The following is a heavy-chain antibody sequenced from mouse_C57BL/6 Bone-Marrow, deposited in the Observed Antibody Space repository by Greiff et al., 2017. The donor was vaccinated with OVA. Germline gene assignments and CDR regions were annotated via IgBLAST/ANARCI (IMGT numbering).Heavy chain of an antibody. CDR1: GYTFTDYN. D-gene: IGHD1-1*02. CDR3: ARFYYESYWYFDV. J-gene: IGHJ1*03. Sequence: VQLQQSGPELVKPGASVKIPCKASGYTFTDYNMDWVKQSHGKSLEWIGDINPNNGGTIYNQKFKGKATLTVDKSSSTAYMELRSLTSEDTAVYYCARFYYESYWYFDVWGTGTTVTVSS. V-gene: IGHV1-18*01. CDR2: INPNNGGT.